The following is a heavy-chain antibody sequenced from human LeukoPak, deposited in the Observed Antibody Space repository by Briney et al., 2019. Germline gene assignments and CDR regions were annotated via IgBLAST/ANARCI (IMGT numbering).Heavy chain of an antibody. CDR1: GFTFSGSA. CDR3: TREPYRRGDSDAFDI. V-gene: IGHV3-73*01. J-gene: IGHJ3*02. Sequence: GGSLKLPCAASGFTFSGSAMHWVRQASGKGLEWVGRIRSKANSYATAYAASVKGRFTISRDDSKNTAYLQMNSLKTEDTAVYYCTREPYRRGDSDAFDIWGQGTMVTVSS. D-gene: IGHD2-21*02. CDR2: IRSKANSYAT.